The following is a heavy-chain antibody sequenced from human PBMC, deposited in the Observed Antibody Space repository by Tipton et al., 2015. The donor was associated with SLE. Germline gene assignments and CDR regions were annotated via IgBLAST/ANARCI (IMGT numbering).Heavy chain of an antibody. CDR2: ISWDGGST. V-gene: IGHV3-43D*03. CDR1: GFTFDDYA. CDR3: AKDMMRYDYSNYLLDY. J-gene: IGHJ4*02. Sequence: SLRLSCAASGFTFDDYAMHWVRQAPGKGLEWVSLISWDGGSTYYADSVKGRFTISRDNSKNSLYLQMNSLRAEDTALYYCAKDMMRYDYSNYLLDYWGQGTLVTVSS. D-gene: IGHD4-11*01.